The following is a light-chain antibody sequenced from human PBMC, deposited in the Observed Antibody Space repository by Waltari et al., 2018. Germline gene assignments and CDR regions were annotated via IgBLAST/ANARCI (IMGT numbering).Light chain of an antibody. J-gene: IGLJ3*02. CDR2: EAI. CDR3: HSRDTIATRV. CDR1: RSDIGAYNC. Sequence: QSALTQSASMSGSPGQSTPISCTGTRSDIGAYNCVYWYQQNPGQAPKLIISEAIQRPSAFSCRFSGSKSGDTASLTITGAQAEDEADYYCHSRDTIATRVFGGGTRLTV. V-gene: IGLV2-14*02.